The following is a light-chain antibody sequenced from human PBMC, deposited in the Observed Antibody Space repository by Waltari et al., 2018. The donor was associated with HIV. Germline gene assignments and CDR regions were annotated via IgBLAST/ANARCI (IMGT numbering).Light chain of an antibody. CDR2: LGS. Sequence: DIVLTQYPLSLSVTPGEPASISCSSSQSLLHSNGYNYLDWYLQKPGQSPQLLIYLGSNRASRVPDRFSGSGSGTDFTLKISRVEAEDVGLYYCMQALQTPLTFGGGTKVEIK. CDR1: QSLLHSNGYNY. J-gene: IGKJ4*01. V-gene: IGKV2-28*01. CDR3: MQALQTPLT.